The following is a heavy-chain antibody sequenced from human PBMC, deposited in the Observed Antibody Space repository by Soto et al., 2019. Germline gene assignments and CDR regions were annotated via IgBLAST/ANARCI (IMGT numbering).Heavy chain of an antibody. CDR3: AGNYYDSSGYGSPKPYYYYGMDV. D-gene: IGHD3-22*01. CDR2: IYYSGST. V-gene: IGHV4-39*01. CDR1: GGSISSSSYY. Sequence: SETLSLTCTVSGGSISSSSYYWGWIRQPPGKGLERIGSIYYSGSTYYNPSLKSRVTISVDTSKNQFSLKLSSVTAADTVVYYCAGNYYDSSGYGSPKPYYYYGMDVWGQGTTVTVSS. J-gene: IGHJ6*02.